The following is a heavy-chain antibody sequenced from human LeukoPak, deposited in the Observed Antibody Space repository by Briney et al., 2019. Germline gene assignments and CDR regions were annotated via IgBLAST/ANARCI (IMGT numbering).Heavy chain of an antibody. CDR2: IKSKTDGGTT. CDR3: ATPSRGYSGYDYYFDY. D-gene: IGHD5-12*01. J-gene: IGHJ4*02. V-gene: IGHV3-15*01. CDR1: GFTFSNAW. Sequence: GGSLRLSCAASGFTFSNAWMSWVRQAPGKGLEWVGRIKSKTDGGTTDYAAPVKGRFTISRDDSKNTLYLQMNSLRAEDTAVYYCATPSRGYSGYDYYFDYWGQGTLVTVSS.